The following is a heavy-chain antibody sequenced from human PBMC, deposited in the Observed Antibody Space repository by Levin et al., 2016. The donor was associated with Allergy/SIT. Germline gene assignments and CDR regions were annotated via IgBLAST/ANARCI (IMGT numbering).Heavy chain of an antibody. CDR3: TTDQVISAAAHFDY. CDR2: IKAKREGAPT. J-gene: IGHJ4*02. D-gene: IGHD2-15*01. CDR1: GFDFSYVW. Sequence: GGSLRLSCAASGFDFSYVWMSWVRQAPGKGLEWVGRIKAKREGAPTDYAAPVKGRFIISRDDSTNTVYLQMNSLRTEDTAVYYCTTDQVISAAAHFDYWGQGILVTVSS. V-gene: IGHV3-15*01.